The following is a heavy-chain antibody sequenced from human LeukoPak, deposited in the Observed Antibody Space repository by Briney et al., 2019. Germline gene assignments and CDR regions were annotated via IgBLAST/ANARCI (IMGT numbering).Heavy chain of an antibody. J-gene: IGHJ5*02. Sequence: SETLSLTCTVSGGSISSHYWSWIRQPPGKGLEWIGYIYYSGSTNYNPSLKSRVTISVDTSKNQFSLKLSSVTAADTAVYYCARDLGYSSASFDPWGQGTLVTVS. V-gene: IGHV4-59*11. D-gene: IGHD6-25*01. CDR1: GGSISSHY. CDR3: ARDLGYSSASFDP. CDR2: IYYSGST.